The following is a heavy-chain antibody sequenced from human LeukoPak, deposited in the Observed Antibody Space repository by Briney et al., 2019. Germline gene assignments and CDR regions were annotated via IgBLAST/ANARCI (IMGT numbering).Heavy chain of an antibody. CDR3: TRGDY. D-gene: IGHD1-26*01. CDR2: INPNSGGA. J-gene: IGHJ4*02. V-gene: IGHV1-2*02. Sequence: GASVKVSCKDSGYTFTDYDIHWVRQAPGQGLEWMGWINPNSGGANYAQKFQGRVTLTRNTSLSTAYMELSSLKSEDTAVYYCTRGDYWGQGTLVTVSS. CDR1: GYTFTDYD.